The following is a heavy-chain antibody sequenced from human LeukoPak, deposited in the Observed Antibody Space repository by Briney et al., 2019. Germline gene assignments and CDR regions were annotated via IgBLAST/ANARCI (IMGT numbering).Heavy chain of an antibody. CDR3: AYRNNFEY. D-gene: IGHD1-26*01. V-gene: IGHV3-7*05. Sequence: GGSLRLSCAASGFTFDDYGMSWVRQATGKGLEWVANIKADRSEKYYVDSVTGRFTISRDHAKRTVDLQMDNLRAEDTAIYYCAYRNNFEYWGQGALVTVSS. CDR2: IKADRSEK. J-gene: IGHJ4*02. CDR1: GFTFDDYG.